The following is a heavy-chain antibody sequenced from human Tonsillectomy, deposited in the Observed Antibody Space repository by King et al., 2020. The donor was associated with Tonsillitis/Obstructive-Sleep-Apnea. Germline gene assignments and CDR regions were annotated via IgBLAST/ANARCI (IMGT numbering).Heavy chain of an antibody. D-gene: IGHD3-22*01. V-gene: IGHV3-64*01. CDR2: ISSDGGST. Sequence: VQLVESGGGLVQPGGSLRLSCAASGFTFSSYPMHWVRQAPGKGLEYVSAISSDGGSTYYANSVKGRFTISRDNSENTLSLQMGSLRTEVRAVYYCVRVQSSTYYVGLTQPEEDYLDYWGQGTLVTVSS. CDR1: GFTFSSYP. CDR3: VRVQSSTYYVGLTQPEEDYLDY. J-gene: IGHJ4*02.